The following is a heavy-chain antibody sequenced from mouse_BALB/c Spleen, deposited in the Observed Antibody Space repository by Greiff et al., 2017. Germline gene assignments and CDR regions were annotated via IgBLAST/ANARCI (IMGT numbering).Heavy chain of an antibody. V-gene: IGHV14-4*02. CDR3: KRGYGPAY. D-gene: IGHD2-14*01. J-gene: IGHJ3*01. Sequence: VQLKESGAELVRSGASVKLSCTASGFNIKDYYMHWVKQRPEQGLEWIGWIDPENGDTEYAPKFQGKATMTADTSSNTAYLQLSSLTSEDTAVYYCKRGYGPAYWGQGTLVTVSA. CDR2: IDPENGDT. CDR1: GFNIKDYY.